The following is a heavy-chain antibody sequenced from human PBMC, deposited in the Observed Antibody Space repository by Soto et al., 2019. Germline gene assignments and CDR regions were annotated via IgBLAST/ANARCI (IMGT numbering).Heavy chain of an antibody. CDR2: INPNSGVT. J-gene: IGHJ3*02. V-gene: IGHV1-2*04. Sequence: QVQLVQSGAEVKKPGASVKVSCKASEYTFTGYYMHWVRQAPGQGLEWMGWINPNSGVTNYARKFQGWVTMTRDTSINTAFLEMNRLRFDYTAVYYCARGPRIVGATRSFDIWGQGTMVTVSS. CDR3: ARGPRIVGATRSFDI. CDR1: EYTFTGYY. D-gene: IGHD1-26*01.